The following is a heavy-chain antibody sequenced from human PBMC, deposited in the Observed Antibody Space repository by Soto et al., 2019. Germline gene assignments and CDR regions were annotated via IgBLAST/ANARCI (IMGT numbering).Heavy chain of an antibody. CDR3: AKDRYSSGWHDGYFDY. J-gene: IGHJ4*02. CDR1: GFTFDDYT. CDR2: ISWDGGST. Sequence: HLGGSLRLSCAASGFTFDDYTMHWVRQAPGKGLEWVSLISWDGGSTYYADSVKGRFTISRDNSKNSLYLQMNSLRTEDTALYYCAKDRYSSGWHDGYFDYWGQGTLVTVSS. D-gene: IGHD6-19*01. V-gene: IGHV3-43*01.